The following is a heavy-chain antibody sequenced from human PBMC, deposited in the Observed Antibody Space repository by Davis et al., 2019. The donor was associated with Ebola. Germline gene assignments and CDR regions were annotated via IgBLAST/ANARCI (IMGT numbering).Heavy chain of an antibody. D-gene: IGHD2-15*01. CDR1: GFSFNDAW. J-gene: IGHJ6*03. CDR2: IKSRSDGGAT. V-gene: IGHV3-15*07. Sequence: GESLKISCVASGFSFNDAWMSWVRQTPGKGLEWVGRIKSRSDGGATEFATTAIGRFSISRDDSKNTLYLEMNGLKNEDTAVYYCSPDRRVVVEPGAFPYFSFYMDVWGKGTTVTVSS. CDR3: SPDRRVVVEPGAFPYFSFYMDV.